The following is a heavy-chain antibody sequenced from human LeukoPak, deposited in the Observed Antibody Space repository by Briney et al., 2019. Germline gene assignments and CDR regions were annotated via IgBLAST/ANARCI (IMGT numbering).Heavy chain of an antibody. CDR2: ISWNSGSI. CDR3: ARGMEWELRPFDY. Sequence: GGSLRLSCAASGFTFDDYAMHWVRQAPGKGLEWVSGISWNSGSIGYADSVKGRFTISRDNAKNSLYLQMNSLRAEDTAVYYCARGMEWELRPFDYWGQGTLVTVSS. D-gene: IGHD1-26*01. J-gene: IGHJ4*02. CDR1: GFTFDDYA. V-gene: IGHV3-9*01.